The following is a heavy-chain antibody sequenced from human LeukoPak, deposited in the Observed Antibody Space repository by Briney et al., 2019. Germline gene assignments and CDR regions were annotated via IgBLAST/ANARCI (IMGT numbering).Heavy chain of an antibody. CDR3: VRELGAPAAGAFDI. J-gene: IGHJ3*02. D-gene: IGHD3-3*02. V-gene: IGHV3-66*01. CDR1: GFSVSSKH. Sequence: GGSLRLSCAASGFSVSSKHMYWVRQAPGKGLELVSVIYSGGSTYYADSVKGRFTISRDNSKNTLYGQMNSLRAEDTAVYYCVRELGAPAAGAFDIWGQGTLVTVSS. CDR2: IYSGGST.